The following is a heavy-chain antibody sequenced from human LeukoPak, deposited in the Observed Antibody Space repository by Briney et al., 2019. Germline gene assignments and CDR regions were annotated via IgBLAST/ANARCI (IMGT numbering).Heavy chain of an antibody. CDR3: ARDVPGYYYDSSGRNAFDI. D-gene: IGHD3-22*01. V-gene: IGHV1-18*01. Sequence: ASVKVSCKASGYTFTSYGISWVRQAPGQGLEWMGWISAYNGNTNYAQKLQGRVTMTTDTSTSTAYMELRSLRSDDTAVYYCARDVPGYYYDSSGRNAFDIWGQGTMVTVSS. J-gene: IGHJ3*02. CDR2: ISAYNGNT. CDR1: GYTFTSYG.